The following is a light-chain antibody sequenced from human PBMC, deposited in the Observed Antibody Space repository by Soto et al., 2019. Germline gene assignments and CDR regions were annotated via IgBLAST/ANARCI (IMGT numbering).Light chain of an antibody. CDR2: DVN. J-gene: IGLJ2*01. CDR1: SSDVGSYNR. CDR3: SSYRSTNTFVV. V-gene: IGLV2-18*02. Sequence: QSALTQPPSVSGSPGQSVTISCTGTSSDVGSYNRVSWYQQSPGTAPKLIIYDVNDRPSGVPDRFSGSKSGNTASLTISGLQVEDEADYYCSSYRSTNTFVVFGGGTKVNVL.